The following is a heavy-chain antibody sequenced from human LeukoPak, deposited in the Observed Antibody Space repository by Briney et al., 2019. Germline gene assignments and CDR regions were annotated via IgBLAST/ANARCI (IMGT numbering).Heavy chain of an antibody. J-gene: IGHJ4*02. V-gene: IGHV3-21*01. CDR2: INSASSDI. D-gene: IGHD3-16*01. Sequence: GGSPRLSCAASGFAFSTYTMNWVRQAPGKGLEWISCINSASSDIYYADSVWGRFTISRDNAKNSLYLQMNRLRAEDTGVYYCARDRYPLGSYAPPFDYWGQGILVTVSS. CDR1: GFAFSTYT. CDR3: ARDRYPLGSYAPPFDY.